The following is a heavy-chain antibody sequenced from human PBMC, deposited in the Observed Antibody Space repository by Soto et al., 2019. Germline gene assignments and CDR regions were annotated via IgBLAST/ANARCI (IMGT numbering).Heavy chain of an antibody. CDR2: IIPIFGTA. D-gene: IGHD2-2*02. CDR1: GGTFSSYA. J-gene: IGHJ6*02. V-gene: IGHV1-69*13. Sequence: SVKVSCKASGGTFSSYAISWVRQAPGQGLEWMGGIIPIFGTANYAQKFQGRVTITADESTSTAYMELSSLRSEDTAVYYCARDKVVVPAAIGYYYGMDVWGQGTTVTVYS. CDR3: ARDKVVVPAAIGYYYGMDV.